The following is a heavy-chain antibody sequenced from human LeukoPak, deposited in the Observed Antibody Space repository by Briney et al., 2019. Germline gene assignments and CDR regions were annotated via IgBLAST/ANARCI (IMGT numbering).Heavy chain of an antibody. D-gene: IGHD6-13*01. CDR2: VSSTSRYM. CDR1: GFTFSTYT. CDR3: ARVKGGIAAAGNYFDY. V-gene: IGHV3-21*01. Sequence: GGSLRLSCVTSGFTFSTYTMIWVRQAPGKGLEWVSCVSSTSRYMYYADSVKGRFAISRDNAKNTLHLQMNSLRTEDTAVYYCARVKGGIAAAGNYFDYWGQGTLVTVSS. J-gene: IGHJ4*02.